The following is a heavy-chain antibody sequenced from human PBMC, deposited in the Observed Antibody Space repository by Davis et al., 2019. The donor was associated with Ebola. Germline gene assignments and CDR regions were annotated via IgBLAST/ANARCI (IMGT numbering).Heavy chain of an antibody. J-gene: IGHJ6*04. V-gene: IGHV1-8*02. CDR3: ARGMGLTALGGLYFYSYAMDV. CDR2: MNPNSGST. Sequence: ASVKVSCKASGGTFSSHNINWVRQATGQGLEWMGWMNPNSGSTGYTQKFQGRVTMTRNTSLSTAYMELGSLRSEDTAVYYCARGMGLTALGGLYFYSYAMDVWGKGTTVTVSS. CDR1: GGTFSSHN. D-gene: IGHD4/OR15-4a*01.